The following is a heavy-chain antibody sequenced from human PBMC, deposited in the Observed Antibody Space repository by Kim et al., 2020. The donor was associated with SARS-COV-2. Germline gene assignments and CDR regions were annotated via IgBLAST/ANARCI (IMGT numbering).Heavy chain of an antibody. CDR3: VSGYYMDV. Sequence: SETLSLTCAVYGVSFGGNYWNWIRQPPGKGLEWIGAINHSGGTNYSPSLKSRVTISVDTSTNHFSLRLSSVTAADTAVYYCVSGYYMDVWGKGTTVTVSS. J-gene: IGHJ6*03. V-gene: IGHV4-34*01. CDR2: INHSGGT. CDR1: GVSFGGNY.